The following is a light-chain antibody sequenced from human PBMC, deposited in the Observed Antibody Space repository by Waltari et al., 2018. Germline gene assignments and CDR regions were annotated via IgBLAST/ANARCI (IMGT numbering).Light chain of an antibody. CDR2: DVS. J-gene: IGLJ1*01. CDR3: SAYTATDTYV. Sequence: SALTQPASMSGPPGQSITISCTGTRSDIGLYDYVSWYQQHPGKAPKLIISDVSQRTSGVTARFSGSKSGDTASLTISGLQTEDEADYYCSAYTATDTYVFGSGTTVTVL. V-gene: IGLV2-14*03. CDR1: RSDIGLYDY.